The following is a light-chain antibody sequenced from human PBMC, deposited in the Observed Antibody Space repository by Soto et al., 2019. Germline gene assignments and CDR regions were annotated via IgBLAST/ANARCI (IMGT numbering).Light chain of an antibody. CDR3: QQANSFPHT. J-gene: IGKJ4*01. CDR2: ATS. Sequence: DIQMTQSPSSVSASIGDRVTITCRASQGINNWLAWYQQTPGKAPKLLIYATSTLQSGVPSRFSGSGSGTEFTLTISSLQPEDFATYYCQQANSFPHTVGGGTKVAIK. CDR1: QGINNW. V-gene: IGKV1-12*01.